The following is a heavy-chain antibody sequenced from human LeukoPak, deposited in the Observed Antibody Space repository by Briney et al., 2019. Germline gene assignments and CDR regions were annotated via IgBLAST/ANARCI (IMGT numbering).Heavy chain of an antibody. V-gene: IGHV3-33*01. CDR2: IWYDGSNK. CDR3: ARDYTWGYYGMDV. CDR1: GFTFSSYG. D-gene: IGHD3-16*01. J-gene: IGHJ6*02. Sequence: GSLRLSCAASGFTFSSYGMHWVRQAPGKGLEWVAVIWYDGSNKYYADSVKGRLTISRDNSKNTLYLQMNSLRAEDTAVYYCARDYTWGYYGMDVWGQGTTVTVSS.